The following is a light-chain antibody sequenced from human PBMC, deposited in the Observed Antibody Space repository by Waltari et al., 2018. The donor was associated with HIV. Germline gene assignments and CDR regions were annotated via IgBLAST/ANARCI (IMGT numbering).Light chain of an antibody. CDR1: SSNTGTNF. CDR2: DTN. J-gene: IGLJ3*02. CDR3: GTWYSSLGVWV. V-gene: IGLV1-51*01. Sequence: QSVLTQPPSVSAAPGPKVTIHCPGSSSNTGTNFVPWNHQLPGTAPKPLLIDTNKRPSGIPDRFSASNSGTSATLVITGLPTGDEADYYCGTWYSSLGVWVFGGGTNLTVL.